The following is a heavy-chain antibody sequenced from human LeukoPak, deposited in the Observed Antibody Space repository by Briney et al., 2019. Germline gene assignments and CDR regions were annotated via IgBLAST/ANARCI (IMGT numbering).Heavy chain of an antibody. CDR2: INPNSGGT. Sequence: ASVKVSCKASGYTFTGYYMHWVRQAPGQGLAWMGRINPNSGGTNYAQKFQGRVTMTRDTSISTAYMELSRLRSDDTAVYYCARTYYYDSSGYRKEFDYWGQGTLVTVSS. CDR1: GYTFTGYY. D-gene: IGHD3-22*01. CDR3: ARTYYYDSSGYRKEFDY. V-gene: IGHV1-2*06. J-gene: IGHJ4*02.